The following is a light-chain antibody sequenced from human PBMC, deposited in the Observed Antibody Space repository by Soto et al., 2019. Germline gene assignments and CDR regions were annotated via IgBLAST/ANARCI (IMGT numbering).Light chain of an antibody. CDR1: QSVSSN. CDR2: GAS. Sequence: EIVMTQSPATLSVSPGERATLSCRASQSVSSNLAWYQQKPGQAPRLLIYGASTRATGIPARFSGGGSGTEFTLTISSLQSEDFAVYYCQQYNNWPRTFGQGTKV. J-gene: IGKJ1*01. CDR3: QQYNNWPRT. V-gene: IGKV3-15*01.